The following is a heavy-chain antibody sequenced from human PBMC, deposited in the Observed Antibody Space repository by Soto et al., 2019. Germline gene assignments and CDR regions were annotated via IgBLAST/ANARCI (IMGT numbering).Heavy chain of an antibody. CDR3: ARDRAPGWAYYYGMDV. V-gene: IGHV1-18*01. CDR2: ISAHNGST. D-gene: IGHD1-26*01. CDR1: GYGFTTYG. Sequence: ASVKVSCKGSGYGFTTYGITWVRQAPGQGLEWMAWISAHNGSTSYAQKFQGRVTMTRDTSTSTVYMELSSLRSEDTAVYYCARDRAPGWAYYYGMDVWGQGTTVTVSS. J-gene: IGHJ6*02.